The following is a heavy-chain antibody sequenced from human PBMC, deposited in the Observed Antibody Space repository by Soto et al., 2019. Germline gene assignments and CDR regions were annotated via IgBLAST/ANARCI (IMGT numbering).Heavy chain of an antibody. CDR1: GFTFSNAW. CDR3: TIINVDTAMASDY. D-gene: IGHD5-18*01. V-gene: IGHV3-15*07. Sequence: GGSLRLSCAASGFTFSNAWMNWVRQAPGKGLEWVGRIKSKTDGGTTDYAAPVKGRFTISRDDSKNTLYLQMNSLKTEDTAVYYCTIINVDTAMASDYWGQGTLVTSPQ. J-gene: IGHJ4*02. CDR2: IKSKTDGGTT.